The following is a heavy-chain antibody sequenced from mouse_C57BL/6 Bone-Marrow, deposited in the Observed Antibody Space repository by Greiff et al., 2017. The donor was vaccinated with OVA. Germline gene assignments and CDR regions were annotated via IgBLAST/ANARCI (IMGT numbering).Heavy chain of an antibody. V-gene: IGHV3-8*01. Sequence: VQLKQSGPGLAKPSQTLSLTCSVTGYSITSDYWNWIRKFPGNKLEYMGYISYSGSTYYNPSLKSRISITRDTSKNQYYLQLNSVTTEDTATYYCARSRRGYYYAMDYWGQGTSVTVSS. J-gene: IGHJ4*01. CDR1: GYSITSDY. CDR3: ARSRRGYYYAMDY. CDR2: ISYSGST.